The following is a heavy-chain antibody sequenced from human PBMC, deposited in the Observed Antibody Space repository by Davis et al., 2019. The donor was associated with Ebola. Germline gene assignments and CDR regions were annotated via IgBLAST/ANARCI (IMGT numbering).Heavy chain of an antibody. D-gene: IGHD6-6*01. CDR1: GYTFTSYD. CDR3: ARGPSYRSSKWDWFDP. J-gene: IGHJ5*02. Sequence: AASVKVSCKASGYTFTSYDINWVRQATGQGLEWMGWMNPNSGNTGYAQKFQGRVTMTRNTSISTAYMELSSLRYEDTAVYYCARGPSYRSSKWDWFDPWGQGTLVTVSS. V-gene: IGHV1-8*01. CDR2: MNPNSGNT.